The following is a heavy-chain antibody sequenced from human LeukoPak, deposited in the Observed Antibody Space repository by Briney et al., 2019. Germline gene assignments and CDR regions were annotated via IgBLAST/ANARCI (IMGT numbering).Heavy chain of an antibody. CDR2: ISGSGSST. CDR3: ARDHGDYTFGL. V-gene: IGHV3-23*01. J-gene: IGHJ4*02. CDR1: GFTFSSYA. D-gene: IGHD4-17*01. Sequence: PGGSRRLSCAASGFTFSSYAISWVRQAPGKGLEGVSAISGSGSSTYYRDSVKGRFTISRDNSKNTLYLQMNSLRAEDTAVYHCARDHGDYTFGLWGQGTLVTVSS.